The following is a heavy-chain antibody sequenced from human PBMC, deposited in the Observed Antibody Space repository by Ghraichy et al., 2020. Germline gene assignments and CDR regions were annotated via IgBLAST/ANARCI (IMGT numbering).Heavy chain of an antibody. CDR3: ARDVDTAMVTRYNWFDP. D-gene: IGHD5-18*01. J-gene: IGHJ5*02. V-gene: IGHV3-21*01. CDR1: GFTFSSYS. CDR2: ISSSSSYI. Sequence: GGSLRLSCAASGFTFSSYSMNWVRQAPGKGLEWVSSISSSSSYIYYAESVKGRFTISRDNAKNSLYLQMNSLRAEDTAVYYCARDVDTAMVTRYNWFDPWGQGTLVTVSS.